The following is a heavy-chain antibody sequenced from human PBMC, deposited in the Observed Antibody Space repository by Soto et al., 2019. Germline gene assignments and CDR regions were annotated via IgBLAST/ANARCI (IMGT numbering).Heavy chain of an antibody. CDR1: GGTFSSYA. D-gene: IGHD2-2*02. V-gene: IGHV1-69*13. Sequence: GXSVKVSFKASGGTFSSYAISWVRQAPGQGLEWMGGIIPIFGTANYAQKFQGRVTITADESTSTAYMELSSLRSEDTAVYYCARERGVVVPAAIEDAFDIWGQGTMVTVSS. CDR3: ARERGVVVPAAIEDAFDI. CDR2: IIPIFGTA. J-gene: IGHJ3*02.